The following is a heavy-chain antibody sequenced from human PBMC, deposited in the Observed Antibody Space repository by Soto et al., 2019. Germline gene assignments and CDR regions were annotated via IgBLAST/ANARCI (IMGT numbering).Heavy chain of an antibody. CDR3: ARVRGNTVTGFDY. J-gene: IGHJ4*02. Sequence: GGSLRLSCAASGFTFSSYGMHWVRQAPGKGLEWVAVIWYDGSNKYYADSVKGRFTISRDNSKNTLYLQMNSLRAEDTAVYYCARVRGNTVTGFDYWGQGTLVTVSS. CDR1: GFTFSSYG. CDR2: IWYDGSNK. D-gene: IGHD4-17*01. V-gene: IGHV3-33*01.